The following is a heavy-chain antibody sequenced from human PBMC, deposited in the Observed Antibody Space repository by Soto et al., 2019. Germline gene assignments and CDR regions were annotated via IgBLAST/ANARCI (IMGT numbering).Heavy chain of an antibody. V-gene: IGHV2-5*02. CDR2: IYWDDDK. CDR1: GFSLSTSGVG. CDR3: AHASYYDSSGYYYTFDY. D-gene: IGHD3-22*01. Sequence: QITLKESGPTLVKPTQTLTLTCTFSGFSLSTSGVGVGWIRQPPGKALEWLALIYWDDDKRYSPSLKSRLTIPKDTSKNQVVLTMTNMDPVDTATYYCAHASYYDSSGYYYTFDYWGQGTLVTVS. J-gene: IGHJ4*02.